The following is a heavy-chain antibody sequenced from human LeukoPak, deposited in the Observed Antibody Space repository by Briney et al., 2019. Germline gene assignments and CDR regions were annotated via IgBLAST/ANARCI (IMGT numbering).Heavy chain of an antibody. CDR3: ARERMISGYTLAWRAFDV. D-gene: IGHD3-16*02. Sequence: QPGGSLRLSCAASGFTFSDHWMHWVRQLPGKGLEWVSRIHGDGTTTFYADSVKGRFTISRDNAKDTLYLQMNSLSAEDTAMYYCARERMISGYTLAWRAFDVWGHGTMVTVSP. CDR2: IHGDGTTT. J-gene: IGHJ3*01. CDR1: GFTFSDHW. V-gene: IGHV3-74*01.